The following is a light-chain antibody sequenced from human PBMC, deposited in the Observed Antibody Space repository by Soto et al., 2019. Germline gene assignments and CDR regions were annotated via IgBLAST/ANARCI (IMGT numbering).Light chain of an antibody. CDR3: SSYTSSSALLDV. CDR1: SSDVGGYNY. Sequence: QSALTQPASVSGSPGQSITISCTGTSSDVGGYNYVSWYQHRPGKAPKLMIYEVSNRPSGVSNRFSGSKSGNTASLTISGLQAEDEADYYCSSYTSSSALLDVFGTGTKVTVL. J-gene: IGLJ1*01. V-gene: IGLV2-14*01. CDR2: EVS.